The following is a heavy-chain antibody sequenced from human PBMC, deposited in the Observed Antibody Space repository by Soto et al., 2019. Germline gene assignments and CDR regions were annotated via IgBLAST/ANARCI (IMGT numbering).Heavy chain of an antibody. Sequence: GGSLRLSCAASGFTFSSYAMHWVRQAPGKGLEWVAVISYDGSNKYYADSVKGRFTISRDNSKNTLYLQMNSLRAEDTAVYYCASLRYFDPDAFDIWGQGTMVTVSS. CDR2: ISYDGSNK. V-gene: IGHV3-30-3*01. CDR3: ASLRYFDPDAFDI. J-gene: IGHJ3*02. D-gene: IGHD3-9*01. CDR1: GFTFSSYA.